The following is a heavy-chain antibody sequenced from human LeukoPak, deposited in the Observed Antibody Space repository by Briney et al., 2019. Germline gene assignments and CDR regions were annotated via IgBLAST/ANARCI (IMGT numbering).Heavy chain of an antibody. J-gene: IGHJ4*02. D-gene: IGHD3-3*01. V-gene: IGHV3-21*01. CDR3: ARDLNFWSGYYTAIYYFDY. CDR1: GFTFSSYS. Sequence: GGSLRLSCAASGFTFSSYSMNWVRQAPGKGLEWVSSISSSSGYIYYADSVKGRFTISRDNAKNSLYLQMNSLRAEDTAVYYCARDLNFWSGYYTAIYYFDYWGQGTLVTVSS. CDR2: ISSSSGYI.